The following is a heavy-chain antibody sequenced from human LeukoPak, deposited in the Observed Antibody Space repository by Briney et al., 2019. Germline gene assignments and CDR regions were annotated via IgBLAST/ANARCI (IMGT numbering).Heavy chain of an antibody. D-gene: IGHD6-19*01. J-gene: IGHJ4*02. CDR3: AKDGKGAPVAGTGYFDY. V-gene: IGHV3-23*01. CDR2: ISGSGGNT. CDR1: GFTFSSYA. Sequence: GGSLRLSCAASGFTFSSYAMSWVRQAPGKGLEWVSVISGSGGNTYYADSVKGRFTISRDNSRNTLYLQMNSLRAEDTAIYYCAKDGKGAPVAGTGYFDYWGQGTLVTVSS.